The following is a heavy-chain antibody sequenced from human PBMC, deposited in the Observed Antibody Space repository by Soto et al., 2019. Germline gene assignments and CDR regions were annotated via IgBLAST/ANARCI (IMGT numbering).Heavy chain of an antibody. V-gene: IGHV3-15*07. CDR3: TTDSSGTTAPYYYYGMDV. CDR2: IKSKTDGGTT. D-gene: IGHD1-7*01. CDR1: GFTFSNAW. J-gene: IGHJ6*02. Sequence: GGSLRLSCAASGFTFSNAWMNWVRQAPGKGLEWVGRIKSKTDGGTTDYAAPVKGRFTISRDDSKNTLYLQMNSLKTEDTAVYYCTTDSSGTTAPYYYYGMDVWSQGTTVTVSS.